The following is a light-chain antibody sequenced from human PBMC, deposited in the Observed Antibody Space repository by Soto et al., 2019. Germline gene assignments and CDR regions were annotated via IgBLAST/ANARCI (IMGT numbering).Light chain of an antibody. CDR3: SSYTRNNTLYV. CDR1: SSDVGGYNY. CDR2: EVS. V-gene: IGLV2-14*01. Sequence: QSVLTQPASVSGSPGQSITISCTGTSSDVGGYNYVSWYQQHAGKSPKLMIYEVSHRPSGVSNRFSGSKSGNTASLTISGLQADDYADYYCSSYTRNNTLYVFGTGTKLTVL. J-gene: IGLJ1*01.